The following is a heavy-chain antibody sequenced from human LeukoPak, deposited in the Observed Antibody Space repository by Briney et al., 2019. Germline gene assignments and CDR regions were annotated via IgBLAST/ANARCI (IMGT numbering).Heavy chain of an antibody. D-gene: IGHD3-10*01. Sequence: GGSLRLSCAASGFTFSSYSMNWVRQAPGKGLEWVSSISSSSSYIYYADSVKGRFTISRDNAKNSLYLQMNSLRAEDTAVYYCARDPDLGSGIPTGSYWGQGTLVTVSS. CDR1: GFTFSSYS. CDR3: ARDPDLGSGIPTGSY. CDR2: ISSSSSYI. J-gene: IGHJ4*02. V-gene: IGHV3-21*01.